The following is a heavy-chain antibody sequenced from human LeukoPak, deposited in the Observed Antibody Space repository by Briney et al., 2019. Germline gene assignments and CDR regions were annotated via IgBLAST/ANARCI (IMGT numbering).Heavy chain of an antibody. CDR2: ISGSGDST. J-gene: IGHJ4*02. V-gene: IGHV3-23*01. CDR3: AKARTSVYDFSLDY. D-gene: IGHD5/OR15-5a*01. Sequence: GGSLRLSCAASGFTLSDYAMYWVRQAPGKGLVWVSAISGSGDSTYYADSVKGRFTISRDNSKNTLFLQMKGLRVEDTAVYYCAKARTSVYDFSLDYWGQGTLVTVSS. CDR1: GFTLSDYA.